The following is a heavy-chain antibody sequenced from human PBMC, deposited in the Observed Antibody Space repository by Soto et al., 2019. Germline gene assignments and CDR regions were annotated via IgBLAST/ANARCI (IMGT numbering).Heavy chain of an antibody. Sequence: QVQLVQYRAEVKKPGASVNVSCKASGYTFTDYYISCLRQAPGHGLEWMGWINPNSGATNYAHNFQGRVTMTRDTSIRAAYMELSRLSSDDTAVYYCAKDQGGYMVSGMDVWGQGTTVTVSS. CDR1: GYTFTDYY. D-gene: IGHD2-2*02. J-gene: IGHJ6*02. CDR3: AKDQGGYMVSGMDV. V-gene: IGHV1-2*02. CDR2: INPNSGAT.